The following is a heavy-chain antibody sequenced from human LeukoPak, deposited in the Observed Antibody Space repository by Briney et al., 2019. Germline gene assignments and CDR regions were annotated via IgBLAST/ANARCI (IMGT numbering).Heavy chain of an antibody. Sequence: GASVKVSCKASGYTFTVYYLHWVRQAPGQVLEWMGWINPNSGGTHYARKFQGRVTMTRDTSISTAYMELSRLKSDDTAVYFCARSRDSRGYPDAFDIWGQGTMVTVSS. CDR1: GYTFTVYY. D-gene: IGHD3-22*01. V-gene: IGHV1-2*02. CDR2: INPNSGGT. CDR3: ARSRDSRGYPDAFDI. J-gene: IGHJ3*02.